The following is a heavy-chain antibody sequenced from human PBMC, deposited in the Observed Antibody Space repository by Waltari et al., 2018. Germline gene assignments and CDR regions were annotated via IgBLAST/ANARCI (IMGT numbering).Heavy chain of an antibody. CDR3: ARGRADFRPQIYIAARLRYFDY. CDR2: INHAAST. CDR1: GGSFSGYY. Sequence: QVQLQQWGAGLLKPSETRSLTCAVYGGSFSGYYWSWTRQPPGTGLEWMGEINHAASTNYHPSLKRRVTKSVDTSKTQFSPKLSSVTAADTAVYYCARGRADFRPQIYIAARLRYFDYWGQGTLVTVSS. J-gene: IGHJ4*02. D-gene: IGHD6-6*01. V-gene: IGHV4-34*01.